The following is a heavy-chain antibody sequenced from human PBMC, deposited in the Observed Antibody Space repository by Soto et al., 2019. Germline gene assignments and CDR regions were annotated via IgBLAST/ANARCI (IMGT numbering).Heavy chain of an antibody. CDR1: GGTFSSYA. CDR3: ARAPDCISTSCYADHAFDI. J-gene: IGHJ3*02. CDR2: IIPIFGTA. V-gene: IGHV1-69*13. D-gene: IGHD2-2*01. Sequence: GASVKVSCKASGGTFSSYAISWVRQAPGQGLEWMGGIIPIFGTANYAQKFQGRVTITADESTSTAYMELSSLRSEDTAVYYCARAPDCISTSCYADHAFDIWGQGTMVTVSS.